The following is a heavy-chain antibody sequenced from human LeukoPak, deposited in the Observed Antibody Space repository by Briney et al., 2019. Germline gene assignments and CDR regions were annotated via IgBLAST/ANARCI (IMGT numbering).Heavy chain of an antibody. J-gene: IGHJ4*02. CDR1: GFTFSSYA. Sequence: PGGSLRLSCAASGFTFSSYAMSWFRQAPGKGLEWVSAISGSGGSTYYADSVKGRFTISRDNSKNTLYLQMNSLRAEDTAVYYCAMHPGPVTRYFDYWGQGTLVTVSS. CDR2: ISGSGGST. CDR3: AMHPGPVTRYFDY. V-gene: IGHV3-23*01.